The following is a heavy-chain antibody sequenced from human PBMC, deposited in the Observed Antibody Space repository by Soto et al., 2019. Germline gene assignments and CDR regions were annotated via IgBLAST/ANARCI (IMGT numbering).Heavy chain of an antibody. J-gene: IGHJ6*03. V-gene: IGHV4-59*01. CDR3: ARVPVLYYYYMDV. D-gene: IGHD3-16*01. CDR1: GGSISGYY. CDR2: IYYSGGT. Sequence: QVQLQESGPGLVTPSETLSLTCTVSGGSISGYYWSWVRQPPGKGLDRIGYIYYSGGTNYSPSLKSPVTIPVDTSKNQFSLNLSSMTAADTAVYYFARVPVLYYYYMDVWGKGTTVTFSS.